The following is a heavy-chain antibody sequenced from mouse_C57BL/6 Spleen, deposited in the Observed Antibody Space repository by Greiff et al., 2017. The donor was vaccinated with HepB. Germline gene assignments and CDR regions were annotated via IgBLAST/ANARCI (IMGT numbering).Heavy chain of an antibody. CDR2: IYPGSGST. CDR1: GYTFTSYW. D-gene: IGHD1-1*01. V-gene: IGHV1-55*01. Sequence: VQLQQPGAELVKPGASVKMSCKASGYTFTSYWITWVKQRPGQGLEWIGDIYPGSGSTNYNEKFKSKATLTVDTSSRTAYMQRSSLTSEDTAVYCGARYDYGSSSFAYWGQGTLVTVSA. J-gene: IGHJ3*01. CDR3: ARYDYGSSSFAY.